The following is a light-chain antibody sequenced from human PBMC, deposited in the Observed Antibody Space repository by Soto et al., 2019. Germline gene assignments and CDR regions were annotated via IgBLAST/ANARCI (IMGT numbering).Light chain of an antibody. CDR1: SSTIGSNA. CDR3: AFWDDSLNGLYV. J-gene: IGLJ1*01. V-gene: IGLV1-44*01. CDR2: RVN. Sequence: QSVLTQPPSASGTPGQRVTISCSGSSSTIGSNAVDWYQQLPGTAPKLLIFRVNQRPAGVPDRFSGSKSGTSASLAISGLQSEDEADYYCAFWDDSLNGLYVFGTGTKVTAL.